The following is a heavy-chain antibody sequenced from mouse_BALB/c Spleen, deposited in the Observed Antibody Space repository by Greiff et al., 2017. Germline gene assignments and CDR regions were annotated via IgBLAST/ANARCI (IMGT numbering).Heavy chain of an antibody. Sequence: EVKLQESGGGLVKPGGSLKLSCAASGFTFSDYYMYWVRQTPEKRLEWVATISDGGSYTYYPDSVKGRFTISRDNAKNNLYLQMSSLKSEDTAMYYCARDPYDYDGAWFAYWGQGTLVTVSA. CDR3: ARDPYDYDGAWFAY. D-gene: IGHD2-4*01. CDR1: GFTFSDYY. V-gene: IGHV5-4*02. CDR2: ISDGGSYT. J-gene: IGHJ3*01.